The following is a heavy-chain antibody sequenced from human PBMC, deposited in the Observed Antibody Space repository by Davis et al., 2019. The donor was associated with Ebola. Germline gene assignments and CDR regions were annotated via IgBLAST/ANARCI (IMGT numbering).Heavy chain of an antibody. D-gene: IGHD3-16*01. CDR2: IYYSGNT. J-gene: IGHJ4*02. CDR3: ASEDRAGGTFDY. Sequence: MPSETLSLTCTVSGGSISVYYWSWIRQPPGKGLEWIGYIYYSGNTNYNPSLESRVTMSVDTSKNHFSLRLSSVTAADTAVYYCASEDRAGGTFDYWGQGTLVTVSS. CDR1: GGSISVYY. V-gene: IGHV4-59*08.